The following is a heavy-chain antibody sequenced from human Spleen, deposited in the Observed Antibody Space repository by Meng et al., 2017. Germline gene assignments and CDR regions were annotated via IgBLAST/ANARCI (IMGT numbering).Heavy chain of an antibody. D-gene: IGHD6-25*01. J-gene: IGHJ4*02. CDR2: INPKNGDT. CDR1: GYTLSSDG. CDR3: ARDEDISAAGKLFGDY. Sequence: GQRLRSGAGRKKPGASVKVSCEASGYTLSSDGFSWVRQAPGQGLEWMGRINPKNGDTHYAQKFQARVTMTGDTSISTAYMELSGLRSDDTAMYYCARDEDISAAGKLFGDYWGQGTLVTVS. V-gene: IGHV1-2*06.